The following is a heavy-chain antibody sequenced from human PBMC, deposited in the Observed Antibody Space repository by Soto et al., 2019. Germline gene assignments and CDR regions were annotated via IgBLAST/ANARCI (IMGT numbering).Heavy chain of an antibody. D-gene: IGHD5-12*01. CDR1: GGSISSSNW. Sequence: QVQLQESGPGLVKPSGTLSLTCAVSGGSISSSNWWSWVRQPPGKGLEWIGEIYHSGSTNYNPSLKSRVTISVDKSKNQFSLKLSSVTAADTAVYYCAREGGGYSGYEMRNWFDPWGQGTLVTVSS. CDR3: AREGGGYSGYEMRNWFDP. CDR2: IYHSGST. J-gene: IGHJ5*02. V-gene: IGHV4-4*02.